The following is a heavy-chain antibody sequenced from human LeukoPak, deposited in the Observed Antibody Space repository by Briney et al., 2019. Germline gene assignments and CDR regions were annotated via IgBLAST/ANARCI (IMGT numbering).Heavy chain of an antibody. V-gene: IGHV3-53*05. Sequence: PGGSLRLSCAASGFTVSSNYMNWVRQAPGKGPEWVSVIYSSGTTYYADSVKGRFTISRDNSKNTLDLQMSGLRTEDTAVYYCARDFDIVVVDRYYGMDVWGQGTTVTVSS. J-gene: IGHJ6*02. CDR3: ARDFDIVVVDRYYGMDV. CDR1: GFTVSSNY. D-gene: IGHD2-15*01. CDR2: IYSSGTT.